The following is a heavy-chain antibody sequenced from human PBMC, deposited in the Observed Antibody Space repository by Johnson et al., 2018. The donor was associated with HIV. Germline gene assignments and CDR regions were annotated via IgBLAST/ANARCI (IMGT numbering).Heavy chain of an antibody. CDR2: ISWNTVSI. CDR3: AKSHASYELSGEDVFHI. CDR1: GFTLDDYA. V-gene: IGHV3-9*01. Sequence: VQLVESGGGLVQPGGSLRLSCAPSGFTLDDYAMHWVRQAPRKGLEWVSGISWNTVSIGYAASVLGRFTISRDNSKNTLYLQMTSLRSEDTAVYYCAKSHASYELSGEDVFHIWGQGTMVTVSS. D-gene: IGHD3-3*01. J-gene: IGHJ3*02.